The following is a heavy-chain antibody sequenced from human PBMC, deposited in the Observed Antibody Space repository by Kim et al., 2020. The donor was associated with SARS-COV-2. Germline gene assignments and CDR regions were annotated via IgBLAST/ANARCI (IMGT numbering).Heavy chain of an antibody. J-gene: IGHJ6*02. CDR2: IYSGGST. V-gene: IGHV3-66*01. CDR1: GFTVSSNY. D-gene: IGHD1-7*01. Sequence: GGSLRLSCAASGFTVSSNYMSWVRQAPGKGLEWVSVIYSGGSTYYADSVKGRFTISRDNSKNTLYLQMNSLRAEDTAVYYCARSKGELPHYYYGMDVWGQGTTVTVSS. CDR3: ARSKGELPHYYYGMDV.